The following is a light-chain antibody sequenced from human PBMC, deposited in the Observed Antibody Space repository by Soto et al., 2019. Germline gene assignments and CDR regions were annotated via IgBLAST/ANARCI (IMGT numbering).Light chain of an antibody. CDR1: SSDVGGYNY. J-gene: IGLJ1*01. CDR2: DVT. V-gene: IGLV2-14*01. CDR3: SSYRGGSTYV. Sequence: QSVLTQPASVSGSPGQSITVSCTGTSSDVGGYNYVSWYQQHPGKAPRLMIYDVTNRPSGVSNRFSGSKSGNTASLTISGLQAEDEADYYCSSYRGGSTYVFVTGTQLTVL.